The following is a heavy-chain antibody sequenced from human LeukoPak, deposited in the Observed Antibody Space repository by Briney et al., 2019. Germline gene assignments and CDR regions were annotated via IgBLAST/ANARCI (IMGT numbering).Heavy chain of an antibody. CDR2: ISGSGDTT. CDR3: AKGPPSSSAQYFQH. J-gene: IGHJ1*01. Sequence: GGSLRLSCAASGFTFINYAMSWVRQAPGKGLEWVSGISGSGDTTYYADSVKGRFTISRDNSKNTLFLQMNSLRAEDTAVYYCAKGPPSSSAQYFQHWGQGTLVTVSS. D-gene: IGHD6-6*01. CDR1: GFTFINYA. V-gene: IGHV3-23*01.